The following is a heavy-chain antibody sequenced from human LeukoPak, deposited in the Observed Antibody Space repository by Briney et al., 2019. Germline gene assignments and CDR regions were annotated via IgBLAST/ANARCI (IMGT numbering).Heavy chain of an antibody. CDR1: GFTFSSYA. CDR2: ISYYGSNK. V-gene: IGHV3-30-3*01. CDR3: ASPSLVVVTAMDY. D-gene: IGHD2-21*02. Sequence: GGSLRLSCAASGFTFSSYAMHWVRQAPGKGLEWVAVISYYGSNKYYAASVKGRFTISRDNSKNTLYLQMNSLRAEDTAVYYCASPSLVVVTAMDYWGQGTLVTVSS. J-gene: IGHJ4*02.